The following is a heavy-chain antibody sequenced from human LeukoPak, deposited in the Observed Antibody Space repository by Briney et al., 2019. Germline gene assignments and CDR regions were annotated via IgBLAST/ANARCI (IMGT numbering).Heavy chain of an antibody. V-gene: IGHV4-61*02. CDR1: GDSISSSSYC. J-gene: IGHJ4*02. D-gene: IGHD3-22*01. CDR3: ARDTSIVVAESYFDY. CDR2: IYTSGST. Sequence: SETLSLTCTVSGDSISSSSYCWGWIRQPAGKGLEWIGRIYTSGSTNYNPSLKSRVTMSVDTSKNQFSLKLSSVTAADTAVYYCARDTSIVVAESYFDYWGQGTLVTVSS.